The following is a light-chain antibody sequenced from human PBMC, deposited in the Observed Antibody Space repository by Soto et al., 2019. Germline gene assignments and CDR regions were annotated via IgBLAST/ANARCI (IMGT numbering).Light chain of an antibody. CDR3: QQRSKWPLT. V-gene: IGKV3-11*01. Sequence: EIVLTQSPATLSLSPGERATLSCRASQSISSYLGWYQQKPGQAPRLLIYDASNRAAGIAARFSGSGSGTDFTLTISSLEPEDFAVYYCQQRSKWPLTFGGGTKVEIK. J-gene: IGKJ4*01. CDR1: QSISSY. CDR2: DAS.